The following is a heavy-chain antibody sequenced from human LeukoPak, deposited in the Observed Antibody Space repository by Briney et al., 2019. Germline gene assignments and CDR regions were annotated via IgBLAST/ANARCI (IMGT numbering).Heavy chain of an antibody. CDR1: GGSFSGYY. Sequence: PSETLSLTCAVYGGSFSGYYWGWIRQPPGKGLEWIGSIYYSGSTYYNPSLKSRVTISVDTSKNQFSLKLSSVTAADTAVYYCATTGYSSGWYEDYYYYYYMDVWGKGTTVTVSS. D-gene: IGHD6-19*01. V-gene: IGHV4-39*01. J-gene: IGHJ6*03. CDR3: ATTGYSSGWYEDYYYYYYMDV. CDR2: IYYSGST.